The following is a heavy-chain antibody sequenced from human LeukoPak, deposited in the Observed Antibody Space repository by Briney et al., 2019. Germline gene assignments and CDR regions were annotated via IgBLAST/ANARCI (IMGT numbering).Heavy chain of an antibody. Sequence: GGSLRLSCAASGFTFSSYSMNWVRQAPGKGLEWVSSISSSSSYIYYADSVKGRFTLSRDNAKNSLYLQMNSLRAEDTAVYYCAREPLMDGTGSSPPNYWGQGTLVTVSS. V-gene: IGHV3-21*01. J-gene: IGHJ4*02. CDR3: AREPLMDGTGSSPPNY. CDR1: GFTFSSYS. D-gene: IGHD6-13*01. CDR2: ISSSSSYI.